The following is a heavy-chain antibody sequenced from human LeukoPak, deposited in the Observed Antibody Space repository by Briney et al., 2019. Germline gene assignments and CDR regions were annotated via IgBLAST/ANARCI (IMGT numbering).Heavy chain of an antibody. CDR3: VKDLRGTQDY. D-gene: IGHD3-16*01. J-gene: IGHJ4*02. CDR1: GFTFSSYW. V-gene: IGHV3-74*01. Sequence: GGSLRLSCAASGFTFSSYWMHWVRHTPGKGLVWVSRINEDGSIRDYADSVKGRFTISTDNAKNTLYLQMNSLRGEDTAVYYCVKDLRGTQDYWGQGTLVTVSS. CDR2: INEDGSIR.